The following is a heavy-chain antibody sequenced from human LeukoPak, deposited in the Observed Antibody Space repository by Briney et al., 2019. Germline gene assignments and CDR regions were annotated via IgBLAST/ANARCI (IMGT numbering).Heavy chain of an antibody. D-gene: IGHD3-10*01. CDR3: AKGAHGRYSYFAY. Sequence: QAGGSLRLSCATSGFTFSNYGMHWVRQTPGKGLEWVAVIWYDGSNKYYADSVKGRFTISRDNSKNTLYLQMNSLRAEDTAVYYCAKGAHGRYSYFAYWGQGTLVTVSS. CDR1: GFTFSNYG. V-gene: IGHV3-33*06. J-gene: IGHJ4*02. CDR2: IWYDGSNK.